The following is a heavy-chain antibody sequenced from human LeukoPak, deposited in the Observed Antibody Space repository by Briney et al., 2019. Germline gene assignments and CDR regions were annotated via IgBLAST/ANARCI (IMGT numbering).Heavy chain of an antibody. J-gene: IGHJ3*02. D-gene: IGHD3-22*01. Sequence: PSETLSLTCTVSGGSISSYYWSWIRQPPGKGLECIGYICSSGSTNYNPSLKSRVTISVDTSKNQFSLKLSSVTAADTAVYYCARARNYYDSSGFYYEGDAFDIWGQGTMVTVSS. V-gene: IGHV4-59*01. CDR1: GGSISSYY. CDR3: ARARNYYDSSGFYYEGDAFDI. CDR2: ICSSGST.